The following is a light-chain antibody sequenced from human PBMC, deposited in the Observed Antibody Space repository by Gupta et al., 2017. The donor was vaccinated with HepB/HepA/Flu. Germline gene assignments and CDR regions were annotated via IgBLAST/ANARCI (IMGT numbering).Light chain of an antibody. Sequence: DIVMTQSPATLSVSPGERVTLSCRASQSVDSNLAWYQQKPGQAPRLLIYGASTRATGIPARFSGSGSGTEFTLTNSSLQSEDFAVYYCQQYDNWPPVTFGGGTKVEIK. CDR1: QSVDSN. J-gene: IGKJ4*01. V-gene: IGKV3-15*01. CDR3: QQYDNWPPVT. CDR2: GAS.